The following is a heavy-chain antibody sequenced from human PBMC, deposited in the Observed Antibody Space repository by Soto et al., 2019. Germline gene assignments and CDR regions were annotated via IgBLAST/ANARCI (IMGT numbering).Heavy chain of an antibody. V-gene: IGHV3-48*03. Sequence: GGSLRLSCAASGFTFSSYEMNWVRQAPGEGLEWVSYISSSGSTIYYADSVKGRFTISRDNAKNSLYLQMNSLRAEDTAVYYCARQVLSGFDPWGQGTLVTVSS. CDR2: ISSSGSTI. CDR1: GFTFSSYE. J-gene: IGHJ5*02. CDR3: ARQVLSGFDP.